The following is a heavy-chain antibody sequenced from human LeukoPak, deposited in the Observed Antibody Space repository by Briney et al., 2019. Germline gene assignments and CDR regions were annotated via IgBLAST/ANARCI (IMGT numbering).Heavy chain of an antibody. CDR3: VRDSSSRPFDY. Sequence: PGGSLRLSCAASGFTFDDYGMSWVRQAPGKGLEWVSGINWNGGSTGYADSVKGRFTISRDNSKNTLYLQMGSLRAEDMAVYYCVRDSSSRPFDYWGQGTLVTVSS. CDR2: INWNGGST. CDR1: GFTFDDYG. D-gene: IGHD6-19*01. V-gene: IGHV3-20*04. J-gene: IGHJ4*02.